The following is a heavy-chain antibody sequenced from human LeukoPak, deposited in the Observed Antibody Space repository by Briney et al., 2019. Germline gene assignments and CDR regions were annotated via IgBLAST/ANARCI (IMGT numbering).Heavy chain of an antibody. J-gene: IGHJ4*02. CDR1: GGSISSSSYY. D-gene: IGHD5-18*01. CDR3: ARDETFSYGSFGH. V-gene: IGHV4-39*07. CDR2: IYHGGST. Sequence: SETLSLTCTVSGGSISSSSYYWGWIRQPPGKGLEWIGSIYHGGSTYYNPSLKSRVTISVDTSKNQFSLKLSSVTAADTAVYYCARDETFSYGSFGHWGQGTLVTVSS.